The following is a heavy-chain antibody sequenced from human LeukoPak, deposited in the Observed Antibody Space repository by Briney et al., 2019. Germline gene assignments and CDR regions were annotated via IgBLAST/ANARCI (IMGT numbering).Heavy chain of an antibody. CDR2: IYYSGST. D-gene: IGHD3-10*01. J-gene: IGHJ4*02. CDR3: VRCHGSGTTPLN. CDR1: GGSITSGGYY. V-gene: IGHV4-31*03. Sequence: QVQLQESGPGLVKPSQTLSLTCTVSGGSITSGGYYWNWIRQHPGKGLELIGYIYYSGSTYYNPSLQSRVTISIDTSETQFSLKLTSVTAADTAVYYCVRCHGSGTTPLNWGQGTLVTVSS.